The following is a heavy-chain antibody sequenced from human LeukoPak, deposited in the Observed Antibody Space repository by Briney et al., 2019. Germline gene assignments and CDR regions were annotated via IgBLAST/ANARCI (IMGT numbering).Heavy chain of an antibody. D-gene: IGHD3-22*01. CDR2: TVGGGSPNT. J-gene: IGHJ4*02. CDR1: GFYFANYA. Sequence: GGSLRLSCAASGFYFANYAMSWVRQAPGKGLEWVSATVGGGSPNTYHADSVKGRFTISRDNSKNTLYLQMNSLRAEDTAVYYCARDPPRGSGYYSYGIFDYWGQGTLVTVSS. V-gene: IGHV3-23*01. CDR3: ARDPPRGSGYYSYGIFDY.